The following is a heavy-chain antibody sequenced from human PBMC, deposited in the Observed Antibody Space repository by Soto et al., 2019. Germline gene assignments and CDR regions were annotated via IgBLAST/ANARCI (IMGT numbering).Heavy chain of an antibody. D-gene: IGHD2-2*01. CDR2: INAYNGNT. J-gene: IGHJ6*03. V-gene: IGHV1-18*01. CDR3: ARVLDCSSTSCYAWHYYYYMDV. CDR1: GYTFTNYA. Sequence: ASVKVSCKASGYTFTNYAIHWVRLAPGQRLEWMGWINAYNGNTKYPQKLQGRVTMTTDTSTSTAYMELRSLRSDDTAVYYCARVLDCSSTSCYAWHYYYYMDVWGKGTTVTV.